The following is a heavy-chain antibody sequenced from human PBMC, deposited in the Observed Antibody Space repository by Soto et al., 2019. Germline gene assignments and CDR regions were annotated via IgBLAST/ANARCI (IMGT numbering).Heavy chain of an antibody. CDR3: AREGGQYCTGGSCQVDY. CDR2: IYYSGNT. V-gene: IGHV4-39*02. J-gene: IGHJ4*02. D-gene: IGHD2-15*01. CDR1: VGSISSSSYY. Sequence: QLQLQESGPGLVKPSETLSLTCTVFVGSISSSSYYWGWIRQPPGKGLEWIGSIYYSGNTYYTPSPKSLITISVDTSKNHFSLKMSSVTAADKAVYYCAREGGQYCTGGSCQVDYWGQGTLVTVSS.